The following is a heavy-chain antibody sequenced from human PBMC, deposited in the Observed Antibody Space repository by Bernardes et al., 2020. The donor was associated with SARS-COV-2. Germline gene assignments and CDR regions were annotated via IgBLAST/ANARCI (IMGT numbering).Heavy chain of an antibody. CDR3: TKIAGSGSYECDY. V-gene: IGHV3-9*01. D-gene: IGHD3-10*01. CDR2: ISWNSASV. J-gene: IGHJ4*02. CDR1: GFTFHDYA. Sequence: GGSLRLSCAASGFTFHDYAMHWVRQAPGKGLEWVSGISWNSASVGYAASVRGRFTISRDNAKNLLYLQMNSLKPEDTALYYCTKIAGSGSYECDYWGQGTLVTVSS.